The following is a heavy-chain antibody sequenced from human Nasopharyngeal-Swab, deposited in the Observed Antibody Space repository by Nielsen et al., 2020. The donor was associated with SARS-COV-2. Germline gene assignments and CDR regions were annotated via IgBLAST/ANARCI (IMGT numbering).Heavy chain of an antibody. V-gene: IGHV6-1*01. D-gene: IGHD3-22*01. CDR3: ARGINYYDSSGRSGGFDY. Sequence: SQTLSLTCAISGDSVSSNSAAWNWIRQSPSRGLEWLGRTYYRSKWYNDYAVSVKSQITINPDTSKNQFSLQLNSVTPEDTAVYYCARGINYYDSSGRSGGFDYWGQGTLVTVSS. J-gene: IGHJ4*02. CDR1: GDSVSSNSAA. CDR2: TYYRSKWYN.